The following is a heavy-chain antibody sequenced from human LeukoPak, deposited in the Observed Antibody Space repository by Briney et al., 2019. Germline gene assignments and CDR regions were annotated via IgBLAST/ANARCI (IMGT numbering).Heavy chain of an antibody. J-gene: IGHJ4*02. Sequence: ASVKVCCEASGYTFTSYGISWVRQAPGQGREWMGWISAYNGNTNYAQKLQGRVTMTTDTSTSTAYMELRSLRSDDPAVYYWGGAEAYYDFWSGYYPGGGLDYWGQGTLVTVSS. V-gene: IGHV1-18*01. CDR1: GYTFTSYG. D-gene: IGHD3-3*01. CDR3: GGAEAYYDFWSGYYPGGGLDY. CDR2: ISAYNGNT.